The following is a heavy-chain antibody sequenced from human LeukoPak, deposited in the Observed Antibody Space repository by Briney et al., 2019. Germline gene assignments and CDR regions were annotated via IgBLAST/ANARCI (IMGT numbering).Heavy chain of an antibody. D-gene: IGHD3-16*01. V-gene: IGHV3-11*04. J-gene: IGHJ4*02. CDR3: VRGMGGGVSNFDY. Sequence: GSAIYYADSVKGRFTISRDTAKNSLYLQMNSLRAEDTAVYYCVRGMGGGVSNFDYWGQGTLVTVSS. CDR2: GSAI.